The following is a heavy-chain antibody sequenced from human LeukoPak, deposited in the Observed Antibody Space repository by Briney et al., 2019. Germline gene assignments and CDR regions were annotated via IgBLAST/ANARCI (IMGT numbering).Heavy chain of an antibody. D-gene: IGHD5-12*01. V-gene: IGHV3-30*18. CDR2: ISYDGSIK. Sequence: GGSLRLSCAASGFTFSSYGMHWVRQAPGKGLEWVAVISYDGSIKYYADSVKGRFTISRDNSKNTLYLQMNSLRAEDTAVYYCAKLEGVATRYSEPVFDYWGQGTLVTVSS. CDR1: GFTFSSYG. J-gene: IGHJ4*02. CDR3: AKLEGVATRYSEPVFDY.